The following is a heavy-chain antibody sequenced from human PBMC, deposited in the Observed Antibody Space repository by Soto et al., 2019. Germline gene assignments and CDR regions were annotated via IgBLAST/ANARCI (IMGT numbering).Heavy chain of an antibody. CDR2: IGTAGDT. CDR1: GFTFSSYD. CDR3: ARGETTDTGGAFDI. J-gene: IGHJ3*02. V-gene: IGHV3-13*01. D-gene: IGHD4-17*01. Sequence: GGSLRLSCAASGFTFSSYDMHWVRQATGKGLEWVSAIGTAGDTYYPGSVKGRFTISRENAKNSLYLQMNSLRAGDTAVYYCARGETTDTGGAFDIWGQGTMVTVSS.